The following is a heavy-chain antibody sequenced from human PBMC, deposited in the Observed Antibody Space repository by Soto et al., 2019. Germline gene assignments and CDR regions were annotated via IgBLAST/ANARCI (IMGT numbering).Heavy chain of an antibody. CDR3: AKDYYDSSGYYPTAEYFQH. CDR2: ISGSGGST. J-gene: IGHJ1*01. Sequence: GGSLRLSCAASGFTFSSYAMSWVRQAPGKGLEWVSAISGSGGSTYYADSVKGRFTISRDNSKNTLYLQMNSLRAEDTAVYYCAKDYYDSSGYYPTAEYFQHWGQGTLVTVSS. V-gene: IGHV3-23*01. D-gene: IGHD3-22*01. CDR1: GFTFSSYA.